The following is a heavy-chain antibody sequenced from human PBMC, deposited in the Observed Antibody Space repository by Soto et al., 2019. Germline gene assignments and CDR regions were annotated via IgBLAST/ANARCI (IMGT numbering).Heavy chain of an antibody. J-gene: IGHJ4*02. CDR3: AQSIAAPQGGANFDY. D-gene: IGHD6-6*01. CDR2: IIPILGIA. Sequence: GASVKVSCKASGGTFSSYTISWVRQAPGQGLEWMGRIIPILGIANYAQKFQGRVTITADKSTSTAYMELSSLRSEDTAVYYCAQSIAAPQGGANFDYWGQGTLVTVSS. CDR1: GGTFSSYT. V-gene: IGHV1-69*02.